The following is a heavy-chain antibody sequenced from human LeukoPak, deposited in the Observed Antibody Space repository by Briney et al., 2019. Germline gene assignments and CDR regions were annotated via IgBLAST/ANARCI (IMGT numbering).Heavy chain of an antibody. CDR1: GFTFSTYW. V-gene: IGHV3-7*04. J-gene: IGHJ6*02. CDR3: ARDKPYYYYYGMDV. CDR2: IKQDGSEK. Sequence: GGSLRLSCAASGFTFSTYWMSWVRQAPGKGLEWVANIKQDGSEKYYVDSVKGRFTISRDNAKNSLYLQMNSLRAEDTAVYYCARDKPYYYYYGMDVWGQGTTVTVSS.